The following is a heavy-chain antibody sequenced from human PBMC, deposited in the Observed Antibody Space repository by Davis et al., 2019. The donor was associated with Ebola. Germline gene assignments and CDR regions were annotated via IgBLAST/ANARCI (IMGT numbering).Heavy chain of an antibody. D-gene: IGHD6-19*01. CDR1: GFTFNSYA. Sequence: GESLKISCAASGFTFNSYAMNWVRQAPGKGLEWVSAISGSGGSTYYADSVKGRFTISRDNSKNTLYLQMNSLRVEDTAVYYCAKGGSGWPSDYSYGMGVWGKGTTVTVSS. CDR3: AKGGSGWPSDYSYGMGV. V-gene: IGHV3-23*01. CDR2: ISGSGGST. J-gene: IGHJ6*04.